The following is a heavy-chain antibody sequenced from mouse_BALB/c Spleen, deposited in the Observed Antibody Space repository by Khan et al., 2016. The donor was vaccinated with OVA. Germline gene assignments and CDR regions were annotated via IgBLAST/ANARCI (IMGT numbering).Heavy chain of an antibody. Sequence: EVQLQESGPGLVKPSQSLSLTCTVTGYSITSDYAWNWIRQFPGNKLEWMGYISYSGSTSYNPSLKSRISITRDTSKNQFFLHLNSVTTEDTATDKCARLGPGFTYWGQGTLVTVSA. D-gene: IGHD4-1*01. CDR3: ARLGPGFTY. CDR1: GYSITSDYA. J-gene: IGHJ3*01. V-gene: IGHV3-2*02. CDR2: ISYSGST.